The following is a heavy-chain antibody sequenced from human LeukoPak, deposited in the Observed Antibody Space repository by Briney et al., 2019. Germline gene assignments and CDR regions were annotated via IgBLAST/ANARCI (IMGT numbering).Heavy chain of an antibody. CDR3: AKETIYGAGSYCDY. D-gene: IGHD3-10*01. J-gene: IGHJ4*02. Sequence: GGSLRLSCAASGFTFSTYGMNWVRQAPGKGLEWVAVISYDGSNKHYADTVKGRFTISRDNSENTLYLQMNSLRAEDTAVYYCAKETIYGAGSYCDYWGQGTLVTVSS. CDR2: ISYDGSNK. CDR1: GFTFSTYG. V-gene: IGHV3-30*18.